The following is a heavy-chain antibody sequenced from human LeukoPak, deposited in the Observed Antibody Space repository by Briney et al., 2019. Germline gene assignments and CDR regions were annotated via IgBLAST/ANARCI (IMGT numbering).Heavy chain of an antibody. J-gene: IGHJ3*02. CDR2: IIPILGIA. D-gene: IGHD5-18*01. V-gene: IGHV1-69*10. Sequence: VASVTLSCNSSGGSFSSYAISWVRQPPAQGIEWMGGIIPILGIAIYGQKFQVRGTITAGKCTRTAYMELSSLGSEDTAVYYCARGHWVRFYYVDTAMVAAFDIWGQGTMVAVSS. CDR1: GGSFSSYA. CDR3: ARGHWVRFYYVDTAMVAAFDI.